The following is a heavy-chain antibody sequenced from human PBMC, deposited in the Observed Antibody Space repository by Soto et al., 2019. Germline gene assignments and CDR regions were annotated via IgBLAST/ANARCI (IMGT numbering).Heavy chain of an antibody. J-gene: IGHJ4*02. CDR1: GGSFSGYY. CDR2: INHSGST. V-gene: IGHV4-34*01. CDR3: ARGRNLQKLAPDY. D-gene: IGHD1-7*01. Sequence: QVQLQQWGAGLLKPSETLSLTCAVYGGSFSGYYCSWIRQPPVKGLEWIGEINHSGSTNYNPSLKSRVTIAVDTSKNQFTLKLISVTAADTAVYYCARGRNLQKLAPDYWGQGTLVTVSS.